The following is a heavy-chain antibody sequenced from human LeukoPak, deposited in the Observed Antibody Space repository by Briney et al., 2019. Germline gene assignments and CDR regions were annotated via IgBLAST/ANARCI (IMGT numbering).Heavy chain of an antibody. V-gene: IGHV3-30*18. CDR2: ISYDGSNK. CDR1: GFTFSSYG. CDR3: AKVGIRRWLQEIDY. Sequence: GGSLRLSCAASGFTFSSYGMHWVRQAPGKGLEWVAVISYDGSNKYYADSVKGRFTISRDNSKNTLYLQMNSLRADDTAVYYCAKVGIRRWLQEIDYWGQGTLVTVSS. J-gene: IGHJ4*02. D-gene: IGHD5-24*01.